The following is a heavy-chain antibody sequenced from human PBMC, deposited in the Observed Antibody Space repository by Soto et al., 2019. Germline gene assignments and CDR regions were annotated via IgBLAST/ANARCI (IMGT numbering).Heavy chain of an antibody. CDR3: ASPYGDHGDLHAFPARRSPDP. Sequence: EASWRPCFTASGFTLRSYSMNLVRQAPGKVLDVVSSISSSSLYIYYADSVKGRFTVSRDYPKNSLYLQMNSLRAEDTAVFYCASPYGDHGDLHAFPARRSPDP. D-gene: IGHD4-17*01. CDR2: ISSSSLYI. CDR1: GFTLRSYS. V-gene: IGHV3-21*01. J-gene: IGHJ5*02.